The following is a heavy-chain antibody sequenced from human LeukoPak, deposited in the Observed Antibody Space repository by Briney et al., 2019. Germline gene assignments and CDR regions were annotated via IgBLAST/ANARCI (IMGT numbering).Heavy chain of an antibody. J-gene: IGHJ4*02. Sequence: PGGSLRLSCAASGFTFSSYVMSWARQAPGKGLEGVSAISGRGGSTYYADSVKGRFTISRDNSKNTQYVQMNSLRAEDTAVYYCAKDLGEQWPPLDYWGQGTLVTVSS. CDR3: AKDLGEQWPPLDY. D-gene: IGHD6-19*01. CDR1: GFTFSSYV. V-gene: IGHV3-23*01. CDR2: ISGRGGST.